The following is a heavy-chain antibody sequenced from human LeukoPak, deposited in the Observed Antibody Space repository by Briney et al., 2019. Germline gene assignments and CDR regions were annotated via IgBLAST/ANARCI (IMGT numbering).Heavy chain of an antibody. CDR2: ISSSSSYI. CDR1: GFTFSSYS. J-gene: IGHJ5*02. Sequence: GGSLRLSCAASGFTFSSYSMNWVRQAPGKGLEWVSSISSSSSYIYYADSVKGRFTISRDNAKNSLYLQMNSLRAEDTAVYYCARDGIAAAGIGGWFDPWGQGTLVTVSS. V-gene: IGHV3-21*01. CDR3: ARDGIAAAGIGGWFDP. D-gene: IGHD6-13*01.